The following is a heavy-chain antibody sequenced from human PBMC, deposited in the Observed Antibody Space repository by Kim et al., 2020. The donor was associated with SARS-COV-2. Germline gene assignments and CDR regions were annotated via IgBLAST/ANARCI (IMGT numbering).Heavy chain of an antibody. J-gene: IGHJ6*02. V-gene: IGHV3-33*01. Sequence: GGSLRLSCATSGFTFTSFGMHWLRQTPCRGLEWLALIWSDGTYKYYADSLKGRFTISRDTSQNTVYLHMNALRAEDTAIYFCARAPQGRYYYPYNMDVWGQGTTVTVSS. CDR3: ARAPQGRYYYPYNMDV. CDR1: GFTFTSFG. CDR2: IWSDGTYK.